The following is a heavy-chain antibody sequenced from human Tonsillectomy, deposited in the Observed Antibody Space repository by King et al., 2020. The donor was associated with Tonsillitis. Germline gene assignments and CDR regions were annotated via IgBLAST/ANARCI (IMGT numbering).Heavy chain of an antibody. Sequence: VQLVESGGGLVKPGGSLRLSCAASGFTFSDYYMTWIRQAPGKGLEWISYIDGSSTFTTYADSVQGRFTISRDNARNSLFLHMNSLRAADTAVYYCARERDYRTSVFDSWGLGTLVTVSS. CDR1: GFTFSDYY. CDR3: ARERDYRTSVFDS. CDR2: IDGSSTFT. V-gene: IGHV3-11*06. D-gene: IGHD3-16*02. J-gene: IGHJ4*02.